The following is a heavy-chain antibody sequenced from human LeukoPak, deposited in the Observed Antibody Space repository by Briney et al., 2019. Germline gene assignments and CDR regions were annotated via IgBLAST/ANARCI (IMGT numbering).Heavy chain of an antibody. J-gene: IGHJ4*02. V-gene: IGHV3-74*01. Sequence: GGSLRLSCAASGNYWMHWVRQAPGKGLVWVSHINSDGSWTSYADSVKGRFTIPKDNAKNTVYLQMNNLRAEDTAVYYCVSFYETYWGRGTLVTVSS. CDR3: VSFYETY. CDR1: GNYW. CDR2: INSDGSWT. D-gene: IGHD2-2*01.